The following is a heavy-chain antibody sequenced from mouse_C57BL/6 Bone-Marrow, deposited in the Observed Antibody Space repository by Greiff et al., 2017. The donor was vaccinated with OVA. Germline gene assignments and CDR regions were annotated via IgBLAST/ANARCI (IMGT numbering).Heavy chain of an antibody. CDR1: GYSITSDY. CDR2: ISYSGST. J-gene: IGHJ1*03. V-gene: IGHV3-8*01. CDR3: ARAHYYGRSYWDFDG. Sequence: EVKLVESGPGLAKPSQTLSLTCSVTGYSITSDYWHWIRKFPGHKLEYMGYISYSGSTSYNPSPKRRISIPRDTSKNQYYLQLNSVTTEDTATEYCARAHYYGRSYWDFDGWGTGTTVTGSS. D-gene: IGHD1-1*01.